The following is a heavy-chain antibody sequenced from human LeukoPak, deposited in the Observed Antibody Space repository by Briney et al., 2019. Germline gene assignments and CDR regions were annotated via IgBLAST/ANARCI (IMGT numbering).Heavy chain of an antibody. CDR2: IYYSGST. Sequence: SETLSLTCTVSGGSISSYYWSWIRQPPGKGLEWIGYIYYSGSTNYNPSLKSRVTISVDTSKNQFSLKLSSVTAADTAVYYCAREAVAGTWEYFQHWGQGTLVTVSS. CDR1: GGSISSYY. CDR3: AREAVAGTWEYFQH. D-gene: IGHD6-19*01. V-gene: IGHV4-59*01. J-gene: IGHJ1*01.